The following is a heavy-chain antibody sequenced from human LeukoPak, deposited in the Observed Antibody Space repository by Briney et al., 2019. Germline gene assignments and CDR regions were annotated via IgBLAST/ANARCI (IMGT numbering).Heavy chain of an antibody. CDR1: GGSISSYY. CDR2: IYYSGST. V-gene: IGHV4-59*01. Sequence: SETLSLTCTVSGGSISSYYWSWIRQPPGKGLEWIGYIYYSGSTNYNPSLKSRVTISVDTSKNQFSLKLSSVTAADTAVYYCARDPGGSYGGYFDYWGQGTLVTVSS. J-gene: IGHJ4*02. D-gene: IGHD1-26*01. CDR3: ARDPGGSYGGYFDY.